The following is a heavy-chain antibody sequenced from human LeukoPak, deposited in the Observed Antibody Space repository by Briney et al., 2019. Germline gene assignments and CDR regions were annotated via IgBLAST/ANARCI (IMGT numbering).Heavy chain of an antibody. CDR1: GGTFSSYA. V-gene: IGHV1-69*05. J-gene: IGHJ3*02. CDR2: IIPIFGTA. D-gene: IGHD3-22*01. CDR3: AREGNYYDSSGYTKIDAFDI. Sequence: SVKVSCKASGGTFSSYAISWVRQAPGQGLEWMGGIIPIFGTANYAQKFQGRVTMTRDMSTSTVYMELSSLRSEDTVVYYCAREGNYYDSSGYTKIDAFDIWGQGTMVTVSS.